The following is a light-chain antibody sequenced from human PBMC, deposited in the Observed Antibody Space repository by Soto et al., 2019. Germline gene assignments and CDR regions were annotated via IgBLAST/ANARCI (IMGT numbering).Light chain of an antibody. CDR3: AAWDDSLSGVV. J-gene: IGLJ2*01. CDR1: GSNIGSNY. V-gene: IGLV1-47*01. CDR2: RNN. Sequence: QSVLTQPPSASGTPGQRVTISCSGSGSNIGSNYVYWYQQLPGTAPKLLIYRNNERPSGVPDRFSGSKSGTSASLAISGRRSEVEADFYCAAWDDSLSGVVFGGGTKLTVL.